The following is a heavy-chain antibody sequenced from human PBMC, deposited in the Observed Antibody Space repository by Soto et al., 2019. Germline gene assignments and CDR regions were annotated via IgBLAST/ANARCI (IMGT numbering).Heavy chain of an antibody. CDR3: ARDGSGYRSRASPMDV. Sequence: QVQLVQSGAEVKKPGSSVKVSCKASGDTFSSYAISWVRQAPGQGLEWMGGIIPIFGTANYAQKFPGRVTITADESTSTAYMEFSSLRSEDTAVYYCARDGSGYRSRASPMDVWGQGTTVTVSS. CDR1: GDTFSSYA. CDR2: IIPIFGTA. V-gene: IGHV1-69*01. J-gene: IGHJ6*02. D-gene: IGHD3-22*01.